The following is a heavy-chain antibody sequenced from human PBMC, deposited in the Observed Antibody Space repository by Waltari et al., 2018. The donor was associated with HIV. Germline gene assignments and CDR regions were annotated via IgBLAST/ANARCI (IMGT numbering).Heavy chain of an antibody. J-gene: IGHJ3*02. CDR1: GYNFTNYW. CDR2: IYPFDSDT. Sequence: EVQLVQSGAEVRKSGESLKISCKASGYNFTNYWIAWVRQMSGEGLEWMGIIYPFDSDTRYNPSFEGQITISVDKSLATAYLEWNNLNASDAAIYYCARLFYYDTTGYINNAFDIWGQGTEVSVS. D-gene: IGHD3-22*01. V-gene: IGHV5-51*03. CDR3: ARLFYYDTTGYINNAFDI.